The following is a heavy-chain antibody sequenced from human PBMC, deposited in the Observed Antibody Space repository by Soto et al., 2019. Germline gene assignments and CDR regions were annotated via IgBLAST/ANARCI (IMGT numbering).Heavy chain of an antibody. CDR3: ARGSGYFDFDY. Sequence: ASVKVSCKASGSTSTSYDIDWVRQATGQGLEWMGWMNPNSGNTGYAQKFQGRVTMTRNTSISTAYMELSSLRSEDTAVYYCARGSGYFDFDYWGQGTLVTVSS. D-gene: IGHD3-9*01. V-gene: IGHV1-8*01. CDR2: MNPNSGNT. CDR1: GSTSTSYD. J-gene: IGHJ4*02.